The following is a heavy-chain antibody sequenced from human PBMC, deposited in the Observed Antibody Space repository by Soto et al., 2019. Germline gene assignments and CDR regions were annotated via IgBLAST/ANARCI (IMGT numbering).Heavy chain of an antibody. CDR3: AKDRLRLGDSPHFDY. CDR1: GFTFSSYA. V-gene: IGHV3-23*01. CDR2: ISGSGGST. J-gene: IGHJ4*02. D-gene: IGHD2-21*02. Sequence: GGSLRLSCAASGFTFSSYAMSWVRQAPGKGLEWVSAISGSGGSTYYADSVKGRFTISRDSSKNTLNLQMNSLRAEDTAVYYCAKDRLRLGDSPHFDYWGQGTLVTAPQ.